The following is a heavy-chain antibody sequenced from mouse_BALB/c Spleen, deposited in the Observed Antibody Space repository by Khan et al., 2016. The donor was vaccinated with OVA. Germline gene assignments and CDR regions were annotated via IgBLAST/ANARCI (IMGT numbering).Heavy chain of an antibody. D-gene: IGHD1-2*01. CDR2: IFPGNDDT. CDR1: GYTFTNYW. Sequence: QVQLKQSGAELARPGASVNLSCKASGYTFTNYWIHWVRQRPGQGLEWIGSIFPGNDDTNYTQKFKGKATLTADKSSSTACMQIRTLASEDSAVYYCATHGHYAMGYWGQGTSVTVSS. V-gene: IGHV1-87*01. J-gene: IGHJ4*01. CDR3: ATHGHYAMGY.